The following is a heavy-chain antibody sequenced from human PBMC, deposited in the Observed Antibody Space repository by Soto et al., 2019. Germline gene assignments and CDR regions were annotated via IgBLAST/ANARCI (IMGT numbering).Heavy chain of an antibody. CDR2: INHSGST. CDR3: ARGGGPYYMDV. Sequence: SETLSLTCAVDGGSISGYYWSWIRQPPGKGLEWIGEINHSGSTNYNPSLKSRVTISVDTSKNQISLKLSSVTAADTAVYYCARGGGPYYMDVWGKGTTVTVSS. J-gene: IGHJ6*03. CDR1: GGSISGYY. V-gene: IGHV4-34*01.